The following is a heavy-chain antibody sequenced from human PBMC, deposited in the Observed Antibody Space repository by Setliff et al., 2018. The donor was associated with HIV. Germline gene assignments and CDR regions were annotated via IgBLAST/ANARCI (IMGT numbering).Heavy chain of an antibody. D-gene: IGHD3-9*01. J-gene: IGHJ4*02. Sequence: GGSLRLSCAASGFTFSAYAMTWVRQAPGKGLEWVSATTSNGRTTDYAESVRGRFILSRDNSGNTLYLQMTSLRAEDTATYYCARSRLDFDWLNSYFDYWGQGSLVTISS. CDR3: ARSRLDFDWLNSYFDY. CDR2: TTSNGRTT. V-gene: IGHV3-23*01. CDR1: GFTFSAYA.